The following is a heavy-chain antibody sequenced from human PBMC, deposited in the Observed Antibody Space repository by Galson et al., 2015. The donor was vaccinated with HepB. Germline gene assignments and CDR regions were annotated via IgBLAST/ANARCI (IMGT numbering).Heavy chain of an antibody. CDR3: ARDRVRSSFDP. CDR1: GFTFSSYE. Sequence: SLRLSCAASGFTFSSYEMNWVRQAPGKGLEWVSYISSSGSTIYYADSVKGRFTISRDNAKNSLYLQMNSLRAEDTAVYYCARDRVRSSFDPWGQGTLVTVSS. CDR2: ISSSGSTI. J-gene: IGHJ5*02. V-gene: IGHV3-48*03. D-gene: IGHD6-13*01.